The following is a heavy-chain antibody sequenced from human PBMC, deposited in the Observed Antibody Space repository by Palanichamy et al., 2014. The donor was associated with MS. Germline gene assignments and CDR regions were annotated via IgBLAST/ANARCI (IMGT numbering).Heavy chain of an antibody. D-gene: IGHD4-17*01. CDR3: AKTPTTVTMWRNYFDY. CDR1: GFTFSSYS. Sequence: EVQLLESGGGLVQPGGSLRVSCAASGFTFSSYSMNWVRQAPGKGLEWVSTISGSGGSMYYADSVKGRFTISRDNSRDTLYLQMNSLRAEDTAVYYCAKTPTTVTMWRNYFDYWGQGTLVTVSS. J-gene: IGHJ4*02. V-gene: IGHV3-23*01. CDR2: ISGSGGSM.